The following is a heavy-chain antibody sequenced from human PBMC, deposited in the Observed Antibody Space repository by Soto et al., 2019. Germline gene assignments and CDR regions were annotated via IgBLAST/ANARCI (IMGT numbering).Heavy chain of an antibody. CDR3: ARGPTVTSDHDSCHGIYL. Sequence: QVQLQQWGAGLLKPSETLSLTCAVYGGSFSGYYWSGIRQPPGPGREWIGESNHSGSTNYNPSLKSRVPISVDASKNQCSLKLSSVTAEDTAGYSCARGPTVTSDHDSCHGIYLWGQGSTVNVSS. CDR1: GGSFSGYY. D-gene: IGHD4-4*01. V-gene: IGHV4-34*01. J-gene: IGHJ6*02. CDR2: SNHSGST.